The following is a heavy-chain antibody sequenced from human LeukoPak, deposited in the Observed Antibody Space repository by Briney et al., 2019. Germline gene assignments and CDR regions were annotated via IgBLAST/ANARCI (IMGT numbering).Heavy chain of an antibody. CDR3: ARVTGYMIEGYFDY. J-gene: IGHJ4*02. Sequence: SETLSLTCTVSGGSISSSSYYWGWIRQPPGKGLEWIGSIYYSGSTYYNPSLKSRVTISVDTSKNQFSLKLSSVTAADTAVYYCARVTGYMIEGYFDYWGQGTLVTVSS. D-gene: IGHD3-22*01. CDR1: GGSISSSSYY. CDR2: IYYSGST. V-gene: IGHV4-39*07.